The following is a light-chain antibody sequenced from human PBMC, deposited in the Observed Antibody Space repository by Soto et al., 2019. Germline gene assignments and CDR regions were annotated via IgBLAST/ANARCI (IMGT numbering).Light chain of an antibody. J-gene: IGLJ1*01. CDR1: SSNIGSNY. Sequence: VLTQPPSASGTPGQRVTISCSGSSSNIGSNYVYWYQQLPGTAPKLLIYRNNQRPSGVPDRFSGSKSGTSASLAISGLRSEDEDDYYCAAWDDSLSGIYVFGIRTKVTV. V-gene: IGLV1-47*01. CDR2: RNN. CDR3: AAWDDSLSGIYV.